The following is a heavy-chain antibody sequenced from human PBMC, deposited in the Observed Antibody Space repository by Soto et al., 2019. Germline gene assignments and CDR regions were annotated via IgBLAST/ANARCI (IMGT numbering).Heavy chain of an antibody. V-gene: IGHV3-33*01. J-gene: IGHJ6*03. CDR2: IWYDGSNK. Sequence: QVQLEESGGGVVQPGRSLRLSCAASGFTFSSYGMHWVRQAPGKGLEWVAVIWYDGSNKYYADSVKGRFTISRDNSKNTLYLQMKSLGAEDTAVYYCARDNYYCSYMDVWGKGTTVTVSS. CDR3: ARDNYYCSYMDV. CDR1: GFTFSSYG.